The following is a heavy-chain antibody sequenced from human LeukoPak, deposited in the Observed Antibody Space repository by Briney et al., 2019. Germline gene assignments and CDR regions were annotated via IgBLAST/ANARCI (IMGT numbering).Heavy chain of an antibody. CDR3: ARAYGSGSGLDP. V-gene: IGHV4-34*01. Sequence: ASETLSLTCAVYGGSFSGYYWTWIRQPPGKGLEWIGEINHCGSTNYNPSLKSRVTISVDTSKNQFSLMLSSVAAADTAVYYCARAYGSGSGLDPWGQGTLVTVSS. CDR2: INHCGST. D-gene: IGHD3-10*01. CDR1: GGSFSGYY. J-gene: IGHJ5*02.